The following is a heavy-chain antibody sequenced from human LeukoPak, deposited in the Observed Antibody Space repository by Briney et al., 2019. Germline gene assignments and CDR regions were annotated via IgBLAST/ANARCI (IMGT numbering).Heavy chain of an antibody. D-gene: IGHD4-17*01. CDR3: AKVVGYGDYGFDY. CDR2: ISGSGGST. V-gene: IGHV3-23*01. Sequence: LGGSLRLSCAASGFTFSSYAMSWVRQAPGKGLEWVSAISGSGGSTYYADSVKGRFTISRDNSKNTLYLQMNSLRAEDTAVYYCAKVVGYGDYGFDYWGQGTLVTVSS. J-gene: IGHJ4*02. CDR1: GFTFSSYA.